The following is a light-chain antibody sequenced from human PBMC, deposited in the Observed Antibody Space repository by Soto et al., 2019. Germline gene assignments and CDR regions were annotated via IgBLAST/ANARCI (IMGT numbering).Light chain of an antibody. J-gene: IGLJ1*01. CDR1: SSDVGGYNR. CDR2: EGT. Sequence: QSALTQPASVSGSLGQSITISCTGTSSDVGGYNRVSWSQQHPGKAPKLMIYEGTKRPSGVSDRFSGSKSGNTASLTISGLQAEDEADYHCCSYAGTRTSWVFGTGTKLTVL. CDR3: CSYAGTRTSWV. V-gene: IGLV2-23*01.